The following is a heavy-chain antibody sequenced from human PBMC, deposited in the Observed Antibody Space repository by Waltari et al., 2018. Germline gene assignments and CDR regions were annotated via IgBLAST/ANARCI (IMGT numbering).Heavy chain of an antibody. Sequence: QVQLQESGPGLVKPSETLSLTCVVSGYSISSGYYWGWIRQPPGKGLERFVSIYHSGSTYYNPSLKSRVTMSIDTSRNQFSLKLTSVTAADTAVYYCARHGTRITMTSSFHYWGQGTLVTVSS. CDR3: ARHGTRITMTSSFHY. J-gene: IGHJ4*02. CDR2: IYHSGST. D-gene: IGHD3-3*01. CDR1: GYSISSGYY. V-gene: IGHV4-38-2*01.